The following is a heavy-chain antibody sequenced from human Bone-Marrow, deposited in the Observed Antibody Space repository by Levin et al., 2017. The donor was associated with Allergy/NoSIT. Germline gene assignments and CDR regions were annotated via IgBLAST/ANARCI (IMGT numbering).Heavy chain of an antibody. J-gene: IGHJ6*02. CDR3: ARRCGYDCVYYYYGMDV. CDR1: GFTFTTYE. D-gene: IGHD5-12*01. CDR2: ISTRGTTK. V-gene: IGHV3-48*03. Sequence: GESLKISCAASGFTFTTYEMTWVRQAPGKGLEWLSYISTRGTTKYYADSVNGRFTISRDNTKNLLYLQMNSLRAEDTAVYYCARRCGYDCVYYYYGMDVWGQGTTVTVSS.